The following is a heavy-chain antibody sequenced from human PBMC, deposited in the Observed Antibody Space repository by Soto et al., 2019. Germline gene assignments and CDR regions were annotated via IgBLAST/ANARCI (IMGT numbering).Heavy chain of an antibody. CDR2: IYYSGNT. CDR3: ARAPAYVVATIKAAYYYMDV. V-gene: IGHV4-59*01. D-gene: IGHD5-12*01. Sequence: SETLSLTCTVSGGSISSFYWSWIRQPPGKGLEWIGYIYYSGNTNYNPSLKSRVTISIDTSKNQFSLNLSSVTAADTAVYYCARAPAYVVATIKAAYYYMDVWGKGTTVTVSS. J-gene: IGHJ6*03. CDR1: GGSISSFY.